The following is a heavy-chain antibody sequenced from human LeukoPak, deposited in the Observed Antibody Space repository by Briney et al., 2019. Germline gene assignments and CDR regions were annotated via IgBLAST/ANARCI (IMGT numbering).Heavy chain of an antibody. D-gene: IGHD1-26*01. CDR3: ARDQGGTYHSYYFDY. J-gene: IGHJ4*02. CDR1: GGSISSYY. CDR2: IYYSGST. V-gene: IGHV4-59*01. Sequence: SETLSLTCTVSGGSISSYYWSWIRQPPGKGLEWIGYIYYSGSTNYNPSLKSRVTISVDTSKNQFSLKLSSVTAADTAVYYCARDQGGTYHSYYFDYWGQGTLVTVSS.